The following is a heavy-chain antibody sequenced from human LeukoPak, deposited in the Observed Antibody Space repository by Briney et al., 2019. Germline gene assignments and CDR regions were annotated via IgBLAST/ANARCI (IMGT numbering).Heavy chain of an antibody. CDR2: ISWNSGSI. J-gene: IGHJ3*02. V-gene: IGHV3-9*01. Sequence: PGGSLRLSCAASGFTFDDYAMHWVRQAPGKGLEWVSGISWNSGSIGYADSVKGRFTISRDNAKNSLYLQMNSLRAEDTALYYCAKTSYSTNPLRDAFDIWGQGTMVTVSS. D-gene: IGHD2-2*01. CDR1: GFTFDDYA. CDR3: AKTSYSTNPLRDAFDI.